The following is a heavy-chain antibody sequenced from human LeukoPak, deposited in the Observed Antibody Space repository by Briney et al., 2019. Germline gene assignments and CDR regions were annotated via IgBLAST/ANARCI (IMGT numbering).Heavy chain of an antibody. CDR3: ARDPAALVRGDADY. CDR1: GFTFSSYA. V-gene: IGHV3-21*01. Sequence: GGSLRLSCAASGFTFSSYAMSWVRQAPGKGLEWVSSISSSSSYIYYADSVKGRFTISRDNAKNSLYLQMNSLRAEDTAVYYCARDPAALVRGDADYWGQGTLVTVSS. D-gene: IGHD3-10*01. CDR2: ISSSSSYI. J-gene: IGHJ4*02.